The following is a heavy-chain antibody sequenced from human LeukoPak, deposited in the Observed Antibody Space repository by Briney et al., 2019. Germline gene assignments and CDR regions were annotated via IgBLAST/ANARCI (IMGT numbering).Heavy chain of an antibody. CDR3: ARVREEVPAAMPY. D-gene: IGHD2-2*01. V-gene: IGHV3-23*01. J-gene: IGHJ4*02. Sequence: GGSLRLSCAASGFTFSSYAMSWVRQAPGKGLEWVSAISGSGGSTYYADSVKGRFTISRNNSKNTLYLQMNSLRAGDTAVYYCARVREEVPAAMPYWGQGTLVTVSS. CDR1: GFTFSSYA. CDR2: ISGSGGST.